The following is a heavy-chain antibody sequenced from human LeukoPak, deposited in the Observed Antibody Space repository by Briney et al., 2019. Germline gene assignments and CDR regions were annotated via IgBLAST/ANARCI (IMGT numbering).Heavy chain of an antibody. CDR2: IKQDGSEK. CDR3: ASRYCSSTRCLGMPYYYYYMDV. CDR1: GFTFSSYW. D-gene: IGHD2-2*01. V-gene: IGHV3-7*01. J-gene: IGHJ6*03. Sequence: PGGSLRLSCAASGFTFSSYWMSWVRQAPGKGLEWVANIKQDGSEKYYVDSVKGRFTISRDNAKNSLYLQMNSLRAEDTAVYYCASRYCSSTRCLGMPYYYYYMDVWGKGTTVTISS.